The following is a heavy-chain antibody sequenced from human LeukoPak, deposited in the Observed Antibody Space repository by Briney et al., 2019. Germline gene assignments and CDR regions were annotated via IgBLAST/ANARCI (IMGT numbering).Heavy chain of an antibody. CDR1: GFTFSSYG. Sequence: QPGGSLRLSCAASGFTFSSYGMHWVRQAPGKGLEWVAVIWYDGSNKYYADSVKGRFTISRDNSKNTLYLQMNSLRAEDTAVYYCARDCSGGSCYSGFDYWGQGTLVTVSS. D-gene: IGHD2-15*01. CDR2: IWYDGSNK. V-gene: IGHV3-33*01. CDR3: ARDCSGGSCYSGFDY. J-gene: IGHJ4*02.